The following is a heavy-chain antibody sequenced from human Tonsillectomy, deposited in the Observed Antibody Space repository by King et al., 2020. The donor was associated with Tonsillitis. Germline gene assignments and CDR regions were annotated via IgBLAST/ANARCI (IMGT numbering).Heavy chain of an antibody. D-gene: IGHD3-3*01. CDR3: GREGGDDPTGYYPPDY. CDR1: GGTFSSYA. J-gene: IGHJ4*02. Sequence: VQLVESGAEVKKPGSSVKVSCKASGGTFSSYAISWVRQAPGQGLEWMGVIIPILGTKNYAQKLQGRVMLSADESTGTAYMQMSSLRSEDTGVYYCGREGGDDPTGYYPPDYCGQGTLVTVSS. V-gene: IGHV1-69*01. CDR2: IIPILGTK.